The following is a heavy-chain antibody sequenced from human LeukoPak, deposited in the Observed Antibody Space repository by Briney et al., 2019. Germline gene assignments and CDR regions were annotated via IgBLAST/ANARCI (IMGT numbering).Heavy chain of an antibody. CDR3: TTEGSSRKGGFDY. J-gene: IGHJ4*02. CDR1: GFTFSSYA. D-gene: IGHD2-2*01. Sequence: PGGSLRLSCAASGFTFSSYAMSWVRQAPGKGLEWVSAISGSGGSTYYADSVKGRFTISRDNSKNTLYLQMNSLKTEDTAVYYCTTEGSSRKGGFDYWGQGTLVTVSS. V-gene: IGHV3-23*01. CDR2: ISGSGGST.